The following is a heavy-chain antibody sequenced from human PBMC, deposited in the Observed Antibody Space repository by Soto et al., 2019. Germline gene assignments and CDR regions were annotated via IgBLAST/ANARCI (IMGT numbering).Heavy chain of an antibody. CDR1: GYTIPSYG. V-gene: IGHV1-18*01. CDR2: ISAYNGNT. D-gene: IGHD6-13*01. Sequence: LVKVSCKAAGYTIPSYGIIWVRQAHGQGLEWMGWISAYNGNTNYAQKLQGRVTMTTDTSTSTAYMELRSLRSDDTAVYYCARGIIAAAVTHNDYWGQGTLVTVSS. J-gene: IGHJ4*02. CDR3: ARGIIAAAVTHNDY.